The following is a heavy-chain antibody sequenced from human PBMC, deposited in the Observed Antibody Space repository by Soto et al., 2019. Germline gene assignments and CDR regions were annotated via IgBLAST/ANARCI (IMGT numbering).Heavy chain of an antibody. CDR2: ITSAGYT. CDR3: AKDLIDYSNSYFDY. V-gene: IGHV3-23*01. D-gene: IGHD4-4*01. J-gene: IGHJ4*02. CDR1: GFSFSNYA. Sequence: GGSLRLSCAPSGFSFSNYAMSWVRQAPGKGLEWVAAITSAGYTYYVESLKGRFTISRDNSKNTLYLQMNSLRAEDTAVYYCAKDLIDYSNSYFDYWGQGTPVTVSS.